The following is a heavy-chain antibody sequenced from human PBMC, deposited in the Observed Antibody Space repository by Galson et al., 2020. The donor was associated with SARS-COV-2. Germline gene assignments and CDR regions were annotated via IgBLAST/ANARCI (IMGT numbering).Heavy chain of an antibody. Sequence: ASVKVSCKASGYTFTSYYMHWVRQAPGQGLEWMGIINPSGGSTSYAQKFQGRVTMTRDTSTSTVYMELSSLRSEDTAVYYCASGDYYGSPLILYYFDYWGQGTLVTVSS. V-gene: IGHV1-46*01. CDR2: INPSGGST. J-gene: IGHJ4*02. CDR1: GYTFTSYY. D-gene: IGHD3-10*01. CDR3: ASGDYYGSPLILYYFDY.